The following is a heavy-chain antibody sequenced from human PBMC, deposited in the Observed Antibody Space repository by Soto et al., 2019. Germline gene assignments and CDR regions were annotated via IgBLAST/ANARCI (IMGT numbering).Heavy chain of an antibody. CDR2: IYYSGST. CDR1: GGSISSSSYY. CDR3: ARPGRCSSTSCYRTGWFDP. D-gene: IGHD2-2*01. Sequence: QLQLQESGPGLVKPSETLSLTCTVSGGSISSSSYYWGWIRQPPGKGLEWIGSIYYSGSTYYNPSLNSRVTISVDTSKNQFSLKLSSVTAADTAVYYCARPGRCSSTSCYRTGWFDPWGQGTLVTVSS. V-gene: IGHV4-39*01. J-gene: IGHJ5*02.